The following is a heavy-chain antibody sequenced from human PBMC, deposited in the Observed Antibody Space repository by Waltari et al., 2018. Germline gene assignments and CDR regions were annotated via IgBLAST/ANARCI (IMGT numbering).Heavy chain of an antibody. Sequence: QLQLQESGPGLVKPSETLSLTCTVSGGSISSSSYYWGWIRQPPGKGLEWIGSIYYSGSTYYNPSLKSRVTISVDTSKNQFSLKLSSVTAADTAVYYCARDRYSSSWYWFDPWGQGTLVTVSS. CDR3: ARDRYSSSWYWFDP. J-gene: IGHJ5*02. CDR1: GGSISSSSYY. CDR2: IYYSGST. D-gene: IGHD6-13*01. V-gene: IGHV4-39*07.